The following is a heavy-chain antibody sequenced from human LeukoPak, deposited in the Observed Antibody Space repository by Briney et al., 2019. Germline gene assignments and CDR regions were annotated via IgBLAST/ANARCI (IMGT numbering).Heavy chain of an antibody. CDR1: GGSVSSYY. J-gene: IGHJ4*02. CDR3: AGHHPRNTVDF. CDR2: ISDIGSI. D-gene: IGHD2/OR15-2a*01. Sequence: SETLSLTCTVSGGSVSSYYWSWIRQPPGKGLEWIAYISDIGSINYNPSLKSRVTISLDASKNQFSLKLSSVTAADTAVYYCAGHHPRNTVDFWGQGTLVTVSS. V-gene: IGHV4-59*08.